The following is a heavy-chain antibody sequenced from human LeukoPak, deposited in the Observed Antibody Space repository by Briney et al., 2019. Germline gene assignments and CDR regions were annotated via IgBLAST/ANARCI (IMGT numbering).Heavy chain of an antibody. D-gene: IGHD3-22*01. V-gene: IGHV1-18*01. Sequence: ASVKVSCKASGYTFTSYGISWVRQAPGQGLEWMGWISAYNGNTNYAQKLQGRVTMTTDTSTSTAYMELRRLRSDDTAVYYCARGGDSSGYLYYFDYWGQGTLVTVSS. CDR2: ISAYNGNT. J-gene: IGHJ4*02. CDR1: GYTFTSYG. CDR3: ARGGDSSGYLYYFDY.